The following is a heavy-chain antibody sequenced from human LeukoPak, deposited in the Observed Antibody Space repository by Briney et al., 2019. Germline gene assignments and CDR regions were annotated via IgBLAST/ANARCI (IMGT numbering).Heavy chain of an antibody. J-gene: IGHJ4*02. CDR2: ISSSGSTI. D-gene: IGHD5-18*01. V-gene: IGHV3-48*04. CDR3: ARDEEDSYGVDY. CDR1: GFTFSSYS. Sequence: GGSLRLSCAASGFTFSSYSMNWVRQAPGKGLEWVSYISSSGSTIYYADSVKGRFTISRDNAKNSLYLQMNSLRAEDTAVYYCARDEEDSYGVDYWGQGTLVTVSS.